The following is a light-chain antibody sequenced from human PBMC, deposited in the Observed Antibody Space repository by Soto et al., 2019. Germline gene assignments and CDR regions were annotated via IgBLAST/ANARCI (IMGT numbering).Light chain of an antibody. CDR2: KND. V-gene: IGLV1-47*01. J-gene: IGLJ3*02. Sequence: QPVLTQPPSASGTPGQRVTISCSGSTANIGSNYVNWYQQLPGAAPKLLIYKNDKRPSGVPDRFSASRSASSASLAISGLRSDDEAEYFCGTWDDSLTTWMFGGGTKLTVL. CDR1: TANIGSNY. CDR3: GTWDDSLTTWM.